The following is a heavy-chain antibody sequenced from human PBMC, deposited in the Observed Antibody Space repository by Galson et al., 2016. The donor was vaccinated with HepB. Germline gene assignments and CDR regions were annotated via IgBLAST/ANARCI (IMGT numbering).Heavy chain of an antibody. J-gene: IGHJ3*02. CDR3: ARVSLRMLGAFDI. Sequence: SVKVSCKASGYTFTDYYMHWVRQAPGQGLEWMGWINPNSGGTNYAQKFQGWITMTRDTSISTAYMALNRLRSDDTAVYYCARVSLRMLGAFDIWGQGTMVTVSS. V-gene: IGHV1-2*04. D-gene: IGHD1-26*01. CDR1: GYTFTDYY. CDR2: INPNSGGT.